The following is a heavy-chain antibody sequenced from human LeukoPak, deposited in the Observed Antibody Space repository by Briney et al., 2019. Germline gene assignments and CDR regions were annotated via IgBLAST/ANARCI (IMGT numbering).Heavy chain of an antibody. D-gene: IGHD3-16*01. CDR3: ASLPLRSRGLN. J-gene: IGHJ4*02. CDR2: NYSGSST. V-gene: IGHV3-66*02. Sequence: GGSLRLSCAPPGLTVSSNYISWVRQAPGRVLGWVSVNYSGSSTYDADSVKGRFTIPRDNSNNTVYVQMNSLRAEDTAVYYCASLPLRSRGLNWGQGTLVTVSS. CDR1: GLTVSSNY.